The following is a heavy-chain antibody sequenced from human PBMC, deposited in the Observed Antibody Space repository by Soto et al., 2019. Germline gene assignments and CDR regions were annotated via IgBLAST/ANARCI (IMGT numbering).Heavy chain of an antibody. CDR3: ARDQDSGGYDLRPMYGLDV. CDR1: GCTFDDYA. CDR2: INRNSETV. Sequence: PGGSLSLTCATSGCTFDDYAMHWVRQIPGKGLEWVSGINRNSETVYNPDSMNGRFTISRDTTNNSLYLLMTTLRPEDTALYFWARDQDSGGYDLRPMYGLDVWGQGTPVTVSS. D-gene: IGHD5-12*01. V-gene: IGHV3-9*01. J-gene: IGHJ6*02.